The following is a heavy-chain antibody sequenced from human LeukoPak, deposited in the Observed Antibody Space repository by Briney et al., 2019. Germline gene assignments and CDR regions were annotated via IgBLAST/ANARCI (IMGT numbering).Heavy chain of an antibody. CDR1: GFTFRDYW. Sequence: PGGSLRLSCAVSGFTFRDYWMHWVRHAPGKGLVWVSRLISDGSSASYADSVKGRFTISRDNTKNTLYLEMNSLRAEDTAVYYCVRDSRYCPDVWGQGTTVTVSS. V-gene: IGHV3-74*01. D-gene: IGHD2-15*01. CDR2: LISDGSSA. CDR3: VRDSRYCPDV. J-gene: IGHJ6*02.